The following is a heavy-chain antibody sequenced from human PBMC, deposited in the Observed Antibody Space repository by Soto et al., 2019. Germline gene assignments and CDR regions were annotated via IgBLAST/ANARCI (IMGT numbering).Heavy chain of an antibody. CDR3: ARGYCSSTSCYRWPRGWFDP. Sequence: AGSLRLSCAASGFTFSSYWMHWVRQAPGKGLVWVSRINSDGSSTSYADSVKGRFTISRDNAKNTLYLHMNSLRAEDTAVYYCARGYCSSTSCYRWPRGWFDPWGQGTLVTVPQ. V-gene: IGHV3-74*01. J-gene: IGHJ5*02. CDR2: INSDGSST. CDR1: GFTFSSYW. D-gene: IGHD2-2*01.